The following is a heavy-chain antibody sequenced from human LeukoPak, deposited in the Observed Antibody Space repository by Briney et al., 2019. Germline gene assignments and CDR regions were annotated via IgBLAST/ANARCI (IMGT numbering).Heavy chain of an antibody. CDR3: AKYKGRLQHNYCMDV. CDR1: GFTFSSFA. CDR2: MSGSSGKT. V-gene: IGHV3-23*01. Sequence: GGSLRLSCAASGFTFSSFAMSWVRQAPGKGLEWVSGMSGSSGKTYYADSVKGRFTISRDNSKNTLYLQMNSLRAEDTAVYYCAKYKGRLQHNYCMDVWGKGTTVAVSS. D-gene: IGHD5-24*01. J-gene: IGHJ6*03.